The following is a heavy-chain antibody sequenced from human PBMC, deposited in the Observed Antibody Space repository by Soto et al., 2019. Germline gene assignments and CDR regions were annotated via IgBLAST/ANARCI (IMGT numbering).Heavy chain of an antibody. CDR3: ARDLATYSSSWYGTLD. J-gene: IGHJ4*02. V-gene: IGHV3-30-3*01. D-gene: IGHD6-13*01. CDR1: GFTFSSYA. CDR2: ISYDGSNK. Sequence: QVQLVESGGGVVQPGRSLRQSCAASGFTFSSYAMHWVRQAPGKGLEWVAVISYDGSNKYYADSVKGRFTISRDNSKNTLYLQINSLRAEDTAVYYCARDLATYSSSWYGTLDWGQGTLVTVSS.